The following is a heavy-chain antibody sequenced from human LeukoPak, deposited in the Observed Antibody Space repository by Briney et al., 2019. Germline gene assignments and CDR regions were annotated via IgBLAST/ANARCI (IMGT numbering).Heavy chain of an antibody. D-gene: IGHD2/OR15-2a*01. CDR3: ARGATGFYGY. V-gene: IGHV4-34*01. Sequence: PSETLSLTCAVHGGSFSGYYWSCIRQPPGKGLEWIGEINHSGSTNYNPSLKSRVTISVDTSKNQFSLKLSSVTAADTAVYYCARGATGFYGYWGQGTLVTVSS. CDR2: INHSGST. J-gene: IGHJ4*02. CDR1: GGSFSGYY.